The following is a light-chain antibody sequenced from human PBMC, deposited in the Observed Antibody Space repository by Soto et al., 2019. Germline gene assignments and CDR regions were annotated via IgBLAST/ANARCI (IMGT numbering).Light chain of an antibody. CDR2: DTS. CDR1: QSLSSN. CDR3: QQLNTYPET. V-gene: IGKV3-15*01. J-gene: IGKJ1*01. Sequence: EIVLTQSPATLYVSPGERATLSCRASQSLSSNVAWYQQRPRQAPGLLIYDTSSRASDVPARFSGRGSGTEFTLTIASLQSEDFATYYCQQLNTYPETFGQGTKVEIK.